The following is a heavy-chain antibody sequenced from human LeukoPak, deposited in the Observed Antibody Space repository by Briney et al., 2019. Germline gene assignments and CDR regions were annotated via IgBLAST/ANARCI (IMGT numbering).Heavy chain of an antibody. CDR2: IYTSGST. V-gene: IGHV4-61*02. CDR1: GGSISSGSYY. Sequence: SETLSLTCTVSGGSISSGSYYWSWIRQPAGKGLEWIGRIYTSGSTNYNPSLKSRVTISVDTSKNQFSLKLSSVTAADTAVYYCAGAFGYSSLTDSWGQGTLVTVSS. CDR3: AGAFGYSSLTDS. D-gene: IGHD5-18*01. J-gene: IGHJ4*02.